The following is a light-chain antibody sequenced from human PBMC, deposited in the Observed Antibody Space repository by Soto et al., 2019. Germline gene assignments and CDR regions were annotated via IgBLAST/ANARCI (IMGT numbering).Light chain of an antibody. J-gene: IGLJ3*02. V-gene: IGLV2-14*03. CDR1: SSDVGSYNS. CDR3: SLNTRSRVLV. CDR2: EVN. Sequence: QSALTQPASVSGSPGQSITISCTGTSSDVGSYNSVSWYQQHPGKAPKLMIYEVNNRPSGVSNRFSGSKSGNTASLTISGLQGEDEADYYCSLNTRSRVLVFGGGTKLTVL.